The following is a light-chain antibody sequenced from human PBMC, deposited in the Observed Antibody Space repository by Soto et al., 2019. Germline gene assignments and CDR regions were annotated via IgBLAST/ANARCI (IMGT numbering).Light chain of an antibody. J-gene: IGKJ4*01. CDR3: QQCRNWPLT. Sequence: EIVMTQSPATLSVSPGEGATLSGKASQNVYTNLAWYQQRPGQPPRLLIYDASTRATGISARFSGSGYGTEFTLTISSLQSEDFAVYFCQQCRNWPLTFGGGTKVEIK. V-gene: IGKV3-15*01. CDR1: QNVYTN. CDR2: DAS.